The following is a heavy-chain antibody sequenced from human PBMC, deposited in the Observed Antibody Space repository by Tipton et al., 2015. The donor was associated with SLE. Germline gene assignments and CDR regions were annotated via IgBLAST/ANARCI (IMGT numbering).Heavy chain of an antibody. J-gene: IGHJ2*01. CDR1: GFTFSSYG. CDR3: AKGEYSSSSWWYFDL. V-gene: IGHV3-30*02. CDR2: IRYDGSNK. D-gene: IGHD6-6*01. Sequence: SLRLSCAASGFTFSSYGMHWVRQAPGKGLEWVAFIRYDGSNKYYADSVKGRFTISRDNSKNTLYLQMNSLRAEDTAVYYCAKGEYSSSSWWYFDLWGRGTLVTVSS.